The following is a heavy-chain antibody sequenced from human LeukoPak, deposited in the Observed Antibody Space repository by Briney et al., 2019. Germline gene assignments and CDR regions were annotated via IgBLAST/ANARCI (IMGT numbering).Heavy chain of an antibody. J-gene: IGHJ4*02. V-gene: IGHV3-53*01. CDR1: GFTVSSNY. D-gene: IGHD3-22*01. Sequence: GGSLRLSCAASGFTVSSNYMSWVRQAPGKGLGWVSVIYSGGSTYYADSVKGRFTISRDNSKNTLYLQMNSLRAEDTAVYYCARAPYDSSGYYFDYWGQGTLVTVSS. CDR3: ARAPYDSSGYYFDY. CDR2: IYSGGST.